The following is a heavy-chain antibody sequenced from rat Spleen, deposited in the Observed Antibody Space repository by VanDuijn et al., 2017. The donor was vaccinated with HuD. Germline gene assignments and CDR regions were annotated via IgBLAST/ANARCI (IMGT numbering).Heavy chain of an antibody. D-gene: IGHD1-1*01. CDR2: ISYSGST. CDR1: GYSITSNY. Sequence: EVQLQESGPGLVKPSQSLSLTCSVTGYSITSNYWGWIRKFPGNKMEWMGYISYSGSTSYNPSLKSRISITRDTSKNQFFLQLNSVTTEDTATYYCARHAFGDGHWFAYWGQGVMVTVSS. CDR3: ARHAFGDGHWFAY. J-gene: IGHJ2*01. V-gene: IGHV3-1*01.